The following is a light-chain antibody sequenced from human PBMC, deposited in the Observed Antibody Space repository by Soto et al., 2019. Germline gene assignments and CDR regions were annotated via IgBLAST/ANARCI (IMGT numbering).Light chain of an antibody. CDR2: KAS. CDR3: QQYNSYVWT. CDR1: QSISTW. V-gene: IGKV1-5*03. Sequence: DIQMTQSPSTLSASVGDRVTITCRASQSISTWLSWYQQKPGKAPKRLIYKASDLESGVPSRFSGSASGTEFTLTISSLQPDDFATYYCQQYNSYVWTFGQGTKVDIK. J-gene: IGKJ1*01.